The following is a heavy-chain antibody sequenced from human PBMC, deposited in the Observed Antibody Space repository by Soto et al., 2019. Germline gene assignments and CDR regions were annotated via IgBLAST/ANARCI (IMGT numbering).Heavy chain of an antibody. V-gene: IGHV3-23*01. Sequence: GGSLRLSCSASVFSFSSYAMSCVRQAPPQGLEWVSSISTRGGRTYYADSVKGRFSISRDNSANAVYLDMDNLRAEDTGIYYCAKEFYYDASGQYSDLYFDSWGQGALVTVSS. CDR3: AKEFYYDASGQYSDLYFDS. J-gene: IGHJ4*02. CDR2: ISTRGGRT. D-gene: IGHD3-22*01. CDR1: VFSFSSYA.